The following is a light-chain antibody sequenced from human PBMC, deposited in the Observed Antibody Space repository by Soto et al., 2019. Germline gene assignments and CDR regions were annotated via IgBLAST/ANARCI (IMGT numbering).Light chain of an antibody. V-gene: IGLV2-14*01. CDR2: EVS. CDR3: SSYTSSNTPV. Sequence: QSVLTQPASVSGSPGQSITISCTGTSSDVGGYNYVSWYQHHPGKAPKLMIYEVSNRPSGVSNRFSGSKSGNTASLTISGLQAEDEADYYCSSYTSSNTPVFGTGTKLTVL. J-gene: IGLJ1*01. CDR1: SSDVGGYNY.